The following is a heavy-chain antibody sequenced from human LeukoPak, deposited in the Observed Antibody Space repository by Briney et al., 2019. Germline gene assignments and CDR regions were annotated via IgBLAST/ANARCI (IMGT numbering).Heavy chain of an antibody. CDR1: GFTVSSNY. V-gene: IGHV3-53*01. Sequence: GGSLRLSCAASGFTVSSNYMSWVRQAPGKGLGWVSVIYSGGSTYYADSVKGRFTISRDNSKNTLYLQMNSLRAEDTAVYYCAREAWSSGWYEFDYWGQGTLVTVSS. J-gene: IGHJ4*02. CDR3: AREAWSSGWYEFDY. D-gene: IGHD6-19*01. CDR2: IYSGGST.